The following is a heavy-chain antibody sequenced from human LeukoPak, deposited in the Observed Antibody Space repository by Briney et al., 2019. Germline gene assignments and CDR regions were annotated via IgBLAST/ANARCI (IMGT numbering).Heavy chain of an antibody. CDR3: VKRTTDHYYYDY. CDR2: ISSDGDST. D-gene: IGHD1-1*01. Sequence: SGGSLRPSCSASGFTFSTYPMHWVRQAPGRGLEYVSSISSDGDSTYYADSVKGRFTISRDNSKDTLYLQTSSLRPEDSAVYYCVKRTTDHYYYDYWGRGTLVTVSS. CDR1: GFTFSTYP. V-gene: IGHV3-64D*06. J-gene: IGHJ4*02.